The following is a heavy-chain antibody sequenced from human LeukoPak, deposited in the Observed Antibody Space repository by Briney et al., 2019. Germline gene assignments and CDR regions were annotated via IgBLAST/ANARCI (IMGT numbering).Heavy chain of an antibody. CDR1: GGSISSGSYY. CDR2: TYTSGST. Sequence: SETLSLTCTVSGGSISSGSYYWSWIRQPAGKGLEWIGRTYTSGSTNYNPSLKSRVTISVDTSKNQFSLKRSSVTAAVTAVYYCARGSSSWSYYFDYWGQGTLVTVSS. J-gene: IGHJ4*02. V-gene: IGHV4-61*02. D-gene: IGHD6-13*01. CDR3: ARGSSSWSYYFDY.